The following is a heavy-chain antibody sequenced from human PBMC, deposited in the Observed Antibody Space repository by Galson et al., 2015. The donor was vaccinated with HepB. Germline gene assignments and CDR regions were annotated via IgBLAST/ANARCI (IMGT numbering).Heavy chain of an antibody. CDR2: ISHDGSKR. CDR3: AKPQDQWLGPFDY. D-gene: IGHD6-19*01. CDR1: GFTFSNYG. Sequence: SLRLSCAASGFTFSNYGMHWVRQAPGKGLEWVAVISHDGSKRYYADSVKGRFTISRDNSENTLFLQMSSLRPEDTAVYYCAKPQDQWLGPFDYWGQGTLVTVSS. V-gene: IGHV3-30*18. J-gene: IGHJ4*02.